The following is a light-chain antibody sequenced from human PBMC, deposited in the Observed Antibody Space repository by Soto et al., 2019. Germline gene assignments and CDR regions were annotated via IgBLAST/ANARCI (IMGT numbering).Light chain of an antibody. CDR2: GAS. V-gene: IGKV3-20*01. CDR3: KQYGSSPTT. Sequence: EIVLTRSPGTLSLSPGERATLSCRASPSVGSTDLAWYQQKPGRAPRLLISGASSRATGVQDRFSGSGSGTDFTLTIRGLEPEDFAVYYCKQYGSSPTTFGQGTKVDI. CDR1: PSVGSTD. J-gene: IGKJ1*01.